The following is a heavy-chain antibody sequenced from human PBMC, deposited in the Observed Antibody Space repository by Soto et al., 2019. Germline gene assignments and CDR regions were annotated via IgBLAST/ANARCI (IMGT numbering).Heavy chain of an antibody. CDR2: INHSGST. Sequence: SETLSLTCAVYGGSFSGYYWSWIRQPPGKGLEWIGEINHSGSTNYNPSLKSRVTISVDTSKNQFSLKLSSVTAADTAVYYCARGSLGSGYSSSWYRLPNFDYWGQGTLVTVSS. J-gene: IGHJ4*02. CDR3: ARGSLGSGYSSSWYRLPNFDY. V-gene: IGHV4-34*01. CDR1: GGSFSGYY. D-gene: IGHD6-13*01.